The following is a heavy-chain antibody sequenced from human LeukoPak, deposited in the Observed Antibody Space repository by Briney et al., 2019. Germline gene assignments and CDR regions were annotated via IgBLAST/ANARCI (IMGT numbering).Heavy chain of an antibody. D-gene: IGHD4-17*01. CDR3: AREGFSTVTSDY. CDR1: GFTFDNYN. V-gene: IGHV3-48*04. Sequence: GSLTLSCAVSGFTFDNYNMNWVRQAPGKGLGWVSYISHDIVVIYYTDSVKGRFTVSRDNVNNLLYLQMSRLTVDDAAVYYCAREGFSTVTSDYWGQGTLVTVSS. CDR2: ISHDIVVI. J-gene: IGHJ4*02.